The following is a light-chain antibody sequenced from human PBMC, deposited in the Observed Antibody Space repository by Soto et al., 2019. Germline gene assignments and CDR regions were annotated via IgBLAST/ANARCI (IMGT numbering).Light chain of an antibody. CDR1: QDISNY. V-gene: IGKV1-33*01. Sequence: DIQMTQSPSSLSASVGDRVTITCQASQDISNYLHWYQQKPGKAPKLLIYDASNLETGVPSRFSGSGSGTDFTFTISSLQPEDIATYYCQQYDNLPAIFTFGPGTKVDIK. J-gene: IGKJ3*01. CDR3: QQYDNLPAIFT. CDR2: DAS.